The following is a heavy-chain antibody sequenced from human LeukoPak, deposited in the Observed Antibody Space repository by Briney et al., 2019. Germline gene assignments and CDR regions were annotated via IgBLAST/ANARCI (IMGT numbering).Heavy chain of an antibody. D-gene: IGHD3-22*01. CDR1: GFTFCSYA. CDR3: ARDATYSSGYYFLDY. CDR2: ISYDGSNK. J-gene: IGHJ4*02. V-gene: IGHV3-30*04. Sequence: GRSLRLSCAASGFTFCSYAMHWVRQAPGKGLEWVAVISYDGSNKYYADSVKGRFTLSRDNSKNTLYLQMNSLRAEDTAVYYCARDATYSSGYYFLDYWGQGTLVTVSS.